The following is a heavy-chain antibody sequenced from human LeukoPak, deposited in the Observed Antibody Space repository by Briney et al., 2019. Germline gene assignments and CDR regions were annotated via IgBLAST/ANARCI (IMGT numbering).Heavy chain of an antibody. CDR2: IYTRGST. CDR3: ARGGTYGSGRNQHTTLDY. V-gene: IGHV4-4*07. J-gene: IGHJ4*02. Sequence: PSETLSLTCTVSGGSISNDYWSWIRQAAGKELERIGRIYTRGSTNYNSSLKSRVTISLDKSKKQFSLNLNSVTAADTAVYYCARGGTYGSGRNQHTTLDYWGQGTLVTVSS. D-gene: IGHD3-10*01. CDR1: GGSISNDY.